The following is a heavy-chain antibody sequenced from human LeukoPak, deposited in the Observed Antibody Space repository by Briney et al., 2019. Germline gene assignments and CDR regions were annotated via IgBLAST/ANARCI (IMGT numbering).Heavy chain of an antibody. Sequence: SETLSLTCTVSGGSTSSYYWSWIRQPPGKGLEWIGYIYYSGSTNYNPSLKSRVTISVDTSKNQFSLKLSSVTAADTAVYYCARLRDSSSWYGYFDYWGQGTLVTVSS. J-gene: IGHJ4*02. CDR2: IYYSGST. D-gene: IGHD6-13*01. V-gene: IGHV4-59*08. CDR1: GGSTSSYY. CDR3: ARLRDSSSWYGYFDY.